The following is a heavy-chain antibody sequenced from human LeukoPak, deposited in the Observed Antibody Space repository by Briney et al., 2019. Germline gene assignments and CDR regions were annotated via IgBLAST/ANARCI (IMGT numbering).Heavy chain of an antibody. Sequence: PSETLSLTCTVSGGSISSSSYYWSWIRQPPGKGLEWIGYIYYSGSTNYNPSLKSRVTISVGTSKNQFSLKLSSVTAADTAVYYCARHVRTRIDRWGQGTLVTVSS. CDR2: IYYSGST. J-gene: IGHJ5*02. V-gene: IGHV4-61*05. CDR3: ARHVRTRIDR. D-gene: IGHD2-15*01. CDR1: GGSISSSSYY.